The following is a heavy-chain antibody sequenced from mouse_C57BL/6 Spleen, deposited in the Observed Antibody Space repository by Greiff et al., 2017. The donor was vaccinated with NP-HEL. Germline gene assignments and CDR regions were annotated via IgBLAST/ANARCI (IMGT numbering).Heavy chain of an antibody. J-gene: IGHJ2*01. CDR3: ASSVPWPYDFDY. D-gene: IGHD5-1*01. CDR1: GFTFSDYG. V-gene: IGHV5-17*01. Sequence: EVMLVESGGGLVKPGGSLKLSCAASGFTFSDYGMHWVRQAPEKGLEWVAYISSGSSTIYYADTVKGRFTITRDNAKNTLFLQMTSRRSEATAISYCASSVPWPYDFDYWGQGTTLTVSS. CDR2: ISSGSSTI.